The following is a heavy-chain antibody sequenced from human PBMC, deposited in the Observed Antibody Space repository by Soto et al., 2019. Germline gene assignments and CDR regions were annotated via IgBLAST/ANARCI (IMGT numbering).Heavy chain of an antibody. V-gene: IGHV3-11*06. D-gene: IGHD2-8*01. CDR1: GFTFSDYY. Sequence: QVQLVESGGGLVKPGGSLRLSCAASGFTFSDYYMSWIRQAPGKRLEWVSYISSSSSYTNYADSVKGRFTISRDNAKNSLYLQMNSLRAEDTAVYYCARASVYSIGGDDYWGQGTLVTVSS. CDR2: ISSSSSYT. J-gene: IGHJ4*02. CDR3: ARASVYSIGGDDY.